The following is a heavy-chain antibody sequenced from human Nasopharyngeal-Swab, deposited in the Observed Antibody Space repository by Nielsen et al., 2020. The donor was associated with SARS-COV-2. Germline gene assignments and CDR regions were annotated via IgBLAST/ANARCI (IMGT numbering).Heavy chain of an antibody. V-gene: IGHV3-33*01. CDR2: IWYDGSNK. CDR3: ARAGNYYYYYMDV. J-gene: IGHJ6*03. Sequence: WIRQPPGKGLEWVAVIWYDGSNKYYADSVKGRFTISRHNSKNTLYLQVNSLRAEDTAVYYCARAGNYYYYYMDVWGKGTTVTVSS.